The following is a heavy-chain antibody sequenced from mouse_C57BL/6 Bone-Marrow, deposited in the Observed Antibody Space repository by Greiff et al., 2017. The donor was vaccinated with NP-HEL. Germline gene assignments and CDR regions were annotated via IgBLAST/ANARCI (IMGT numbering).Heavy chain of an antibody. Sequence: QVQLKQPGAELVKPGASVKLSCKASGYTFTSYWMHWVKQRPGQGLEWIGMIHPNSGSTNYNEKLKSKATLTVDKSSSTAYMQLSSLTSEDSAVYYCATPIYYYGSSYGDYYAMDYWGQGTSVTVSS. CDR3: ATPIYYYGSSYGDYYAMDY. CDR1: GYTFTSYW. D-gene: IGHD1-1*01. CDR2: IHPNSGST. V-gene: IGHV1-64*01. J-gene: IGHJ4*01.